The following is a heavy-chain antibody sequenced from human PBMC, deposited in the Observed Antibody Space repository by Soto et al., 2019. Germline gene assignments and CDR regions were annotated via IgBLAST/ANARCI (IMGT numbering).Heavy chain of an antibody. J-gene: IGHJ6*03. Sequence: GGSLRLSCGVSGFTLSDYSMNWVRQAPGKGLEWISYISSSSSTKYYADSVKGRFTISRDNAKNSLFLQMNSLRAEDTAVYYCARDRSGYSGGYYYFMDVWGKGTTVTVSS. CDR3: ARDRSGYSGGYYYFMDV. V-gene: IGHV3-48*01. CDR1: GFTLSDYS. CDR2: ISSSSSTK. D-gene: IGHD5-12*01.